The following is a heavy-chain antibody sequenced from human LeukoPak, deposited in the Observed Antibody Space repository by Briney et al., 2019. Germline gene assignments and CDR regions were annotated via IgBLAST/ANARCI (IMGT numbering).Heavy chain of an antibody. CDR2: KYYSGST. D-gene: IGHD2-8*02. CDR1: GGSFSGYY. CDR3: ARDARYCTGGACFVGYSSGWSEGSYFDY. J-gene: IGHJ4*02. Sequence: KPSETLSLTCAVYGGSFSGYYWSWIRQPPGKGLEWIGHKYYSGSTYYNPSLKSRVSISVDTTIYQFSLNLSSVTAADTAVYYCARDARYCTGGACFVGYSSGWSEGSYFDYWGQGTLVTVSS. V-gene: IGHV4-34*01.